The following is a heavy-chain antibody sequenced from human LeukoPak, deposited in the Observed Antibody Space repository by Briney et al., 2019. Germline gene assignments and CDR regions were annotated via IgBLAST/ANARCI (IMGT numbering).Heavy chain of an antibody. CDR2: ISSSSSYI. CDR3: ARESSPCYGMDV. Sequence: GGSLRLSCAASGFTFSSYSMNWVRQAPGKGLEWVSSISSSSSYIYYADSVKGRFTLSRDTAKNPLYLQMNRLRAEDTAVYYCARESSPCYGMDVWGQGTTVTVSS. CDR1: GFTFSSYS. J-gene: IGHJ6*02. D-gene: IGHD6-13*01. V-gene: IGHV3-21*01.